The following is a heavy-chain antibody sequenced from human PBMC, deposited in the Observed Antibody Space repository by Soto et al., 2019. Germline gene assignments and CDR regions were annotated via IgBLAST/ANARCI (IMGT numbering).Heavy chain of an antibody. CDR3: AKAHPTGSCWFSFHLSGFDV. CDR2: ISGSGGST. J-gene: IGHJ6*02. V-gene: IGHV3-23*01. D-gene: IGHD6-19*01. Sequence: EVQLLESGGGLVQPGGSLRLSCAASGFTFSSYAMSWVRQAPGRGLEWVSGISGSGGSTNYADSVKGRFTISRDNSNNTANLQMNSPTAEHTAVYYCAKAHPTGSCWFSFHLSGFDVWGQGTTVTVSS. CDR1: GFTFSSYA.